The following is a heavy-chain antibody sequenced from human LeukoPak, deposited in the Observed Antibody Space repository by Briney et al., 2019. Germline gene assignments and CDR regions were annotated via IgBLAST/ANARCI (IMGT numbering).Heavy chain of an antibody. Sequence: PGGSLRLSCAASGFTFSSYAMSWVRQAPGKGLEWVSAISGSGGSTYYADSVKGRFTISRDNSKNTLYLQMNSLRAEDTAVYYCAKNPSQTGYDFWSGYYTRGYEYYFDYWGQGTLVTVSS. CDR2: ISGSGGST. CDR1: GFTFSSYA. J-gene: IGHJ4*02. D-gene: IGHD3-3*01. CDR3: AKNPSQTGYDFWSGYYTRGYEYYFDY. V-gene: IGHV3-23*01.